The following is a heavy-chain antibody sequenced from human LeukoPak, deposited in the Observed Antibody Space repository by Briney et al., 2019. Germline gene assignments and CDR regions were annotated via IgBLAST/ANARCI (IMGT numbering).Heavy chain of an antibody. Sequence: GGSLRLSCAASGFSISTYEMNWVRQAPGKGLEWVSYFRSSRGTIYYADSVRGRFTVSGDSAKNSLYLQMNSLRADDTAVYYCARGTLLKAFDIWGQGTMVTVSS. D-gene: IGHD1-26*01. V-gene: IGHV3-48*03. CDR1: GFSISTYE. J-gene: IGHJ3*02. CDR2: FRSSRGTI. CDR3: ARGTLLKAFDI.